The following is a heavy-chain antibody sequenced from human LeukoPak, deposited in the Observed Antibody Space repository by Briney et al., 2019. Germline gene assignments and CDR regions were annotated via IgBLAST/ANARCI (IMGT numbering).Heavy chain of an antibody. V-gene: IGHV3-53*01. CDR2: IYSGGST. Sequence: GGSLRLSCAASGFTVSSNYMSWVRQAPGKGLEWVSVIYSGGSTCCADSVKGRFTISRDNSKNTLYLQMNSLRAEDTAVYYCARSAGIAAAGIWFDPWGQGTLVTVSS. CDR1: GFTVSSNY. J-gene: IGHJ5*02. CDR3: ARSAGIAAAGIWFDP. D-gene: IGHD6-13*01.